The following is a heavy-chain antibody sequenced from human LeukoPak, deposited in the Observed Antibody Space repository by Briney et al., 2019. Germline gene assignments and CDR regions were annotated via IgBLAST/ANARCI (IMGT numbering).Heavy chain of an antibody. CDR2: IRSKAYGGTT. J-gene: IGHJ4*02. D-gene: IGHD6-13*01. Sequence: GGSLRLSCTASGFTFGDYAMSWVRQAPGKGLEWVGFIRSKAYGGTTEYAASVEGRFTISRDDSKSIAYLQMNSLKTEDTAVYYCTRIAAGGGVPSDYWGQGTLVPVSS. CDR1: GFTFGDYA. V-gene: IGHV3-49*04. CDR3: TRIAAGGGVPSDY.